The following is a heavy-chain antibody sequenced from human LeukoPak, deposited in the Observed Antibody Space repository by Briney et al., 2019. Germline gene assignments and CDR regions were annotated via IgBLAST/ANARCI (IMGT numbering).Heavy chain of an antibody. D-gene: IGHD3-22*01. V-gene: IGHV4-59*12. CDR3: ARDREFDYYDSSGYYYVYWFDP. Sequence: PSETLSLTCTVSGGSISTYYWSWIRQPPEKGLEWIGCIHYSGSTSYNPSLKSRVTMSVDTSKNQFSLKLSSVTAADTAVYYCARDREFDYYDSSGYYYVYWFDPWGRGTLVTVSS. J-gene: IGHJ2*01. CDR1: GGSISTYY. CDR2: IHYSGST.